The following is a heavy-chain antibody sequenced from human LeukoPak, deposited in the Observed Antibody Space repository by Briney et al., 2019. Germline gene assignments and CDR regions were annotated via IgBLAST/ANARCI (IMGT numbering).Heavy chain of an antibody. Sequence: SETLSLTCAVYGGSFSGHYWNWIRQPPGKGLEWIGEINHSGSTNYNPSLKSRVTISVDTSKNQFSLKLSSVTAADTAVYYCARPGQLGSLYYGLDVWGQGTTVIVSS. CDR2: INHSGST. CDR3: ARPGQLGSLYYGLDV. J-gene: IGHJ6*02. CDR1: GGSFSGHY. V-gene: IGHV4-34*01. D-gene: IGHD7-27*01.